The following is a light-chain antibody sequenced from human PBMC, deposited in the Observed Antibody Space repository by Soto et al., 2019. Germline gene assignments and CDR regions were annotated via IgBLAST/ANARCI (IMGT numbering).Light chain of an antibody. CDR3: QQSDSLPFT. Sequence: DIQMTQSPSYVSASEGDRVTITCRASQDIITWLAWFQQTPGKAPRLLIYSASTLQRGVPSRFSGSGSGTEFTLTISRLQPEDVATYFCQQSDSLPFTFGPGTKVDV. V-gene: IGKV1-12*01. CDR1: QDIITW. CDR2: SAS. J-gene: IGKJ3*01.